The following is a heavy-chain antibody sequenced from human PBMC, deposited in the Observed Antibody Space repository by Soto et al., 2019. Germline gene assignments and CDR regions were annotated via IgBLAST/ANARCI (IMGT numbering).Heavy chain of an antibody. V-gene: IGHV1-3*01. J-gene: IGHJ4*02. Sequence: EASVKVSCKASGYTFTSYAMHWVRQAPGQRLEWMGWINAGNGNTKYSQKFQGRVTVSTDTSISTTYMELSSLTSEDTAVYYCTRAPLGIIVAPDFWGQGTLVTVSS. CDR1: GYTFTSYA. D-gene: IGHD3-22*01. CDR2: INAGNGNT. CDR3: TRAPLGIIVAPDF.